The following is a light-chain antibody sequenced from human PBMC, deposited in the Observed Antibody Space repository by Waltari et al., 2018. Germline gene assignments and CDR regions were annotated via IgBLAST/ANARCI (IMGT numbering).Light chain of an antibody. Sequence: EVVMTQSPATLSVSPGDRATLSCRASQSVSINVNWYQQKPGQAPRLLIYAAFTRATGIPARFSGSGSGTEFTLTISSLQSEDFAVYYCQQFNDWPRTFGQGTKEEIK. CDR2: AAF. J-gene: IGKJ1*01. CDR1: QSVSIN. CDR3: QQFNDWPRT. V-gene: IGKV3-15*01.